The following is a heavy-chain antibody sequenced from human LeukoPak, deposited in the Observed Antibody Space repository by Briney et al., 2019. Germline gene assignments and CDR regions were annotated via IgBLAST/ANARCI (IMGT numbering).Heavy chain of an antibody. CDR2: VSYTGRT. V-gene: IGHV4-59*11. CDR3: ARLLDNDISGDPDTFDV. CDR1: GGSLSGHH. Sequence: LETLSLTCTVSGGSLSGHHWSWIRQPPGKRLEWIGYVSYTGRTKYNPSLQSRVTISIDTSKSQFSLKLTSVTSADTAVYSCARLLDNDISGDPDTFDVWGQGTTVIVSS. J-gene: IGHJ3*01. D-gene: IGHD3-22*01.